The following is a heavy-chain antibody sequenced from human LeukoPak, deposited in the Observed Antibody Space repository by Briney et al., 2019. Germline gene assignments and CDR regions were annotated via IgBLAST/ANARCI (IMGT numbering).Heavy chain of an antibody. J-gene: IGHJ4*02. V-gene: IGHV1-3*01. Sequence: EASVKVSCKASGYTFTSYAMHWVRQAPGQRLEWMGWINAGNGNTKYSQKFQGRVTITRDTSASTAYMGLSSLRSEDTAVYYCARGGGYSGYEVRDYWGQGTLVTVSS. CDR2: INAGNGNT. CDR1: GYTFTSYA. D-gene: IGHD5-12*01. CDR3: ARGGGYSGYEVRDY.